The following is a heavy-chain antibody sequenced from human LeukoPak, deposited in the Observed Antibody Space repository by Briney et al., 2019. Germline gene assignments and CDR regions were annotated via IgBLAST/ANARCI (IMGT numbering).Heavy chain of an antibody. CDR3: AREGGPYRPLDY. J-gene: IGHJ4*02. CDR2: ISLSRLT. Sequence: SETLSLTCGVSGGSITSTNWWSWVRQPPGQGLEWIGEISLSRLTNYNPSLKSRVAISVDKSENHISLKLTSVTAADTAVYYCAREGGPYRPLDYSGQGTLVSVAS. V-gene: IGHV4-4*02. CDR1: GGSITSTNW.